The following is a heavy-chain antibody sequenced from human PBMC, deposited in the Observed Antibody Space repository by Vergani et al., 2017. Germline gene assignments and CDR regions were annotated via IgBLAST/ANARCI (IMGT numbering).Heavy chain of an antibody. Sequence: EVQLVQSGAEVKTPGESLKISCKGSGYSFTSYWIGWVRQMPGKGLEWMGIIHPGDSDTRYSPSFQGQVTISADKSISTAYLQWSSLKSSDTAMYYCARSHGYXSSTSCYTDTWLDPWDQGTLVTVSS. V-gene: IGHV5-51*03. CDR3: ARSHGYXSSTSCYTDTWLDP. D-gene: IGHD2-2*02. J-gene: IGHJ5*02. CDR1: GYSFTSYW. CDR2: IHPGDSDT.